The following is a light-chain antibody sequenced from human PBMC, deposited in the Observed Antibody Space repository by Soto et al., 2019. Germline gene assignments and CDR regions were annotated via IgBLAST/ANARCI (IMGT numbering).Light chain of an antibody. V-gene: IGLV2-14*01. CDR1: SSDIGGYNF. Sequence: QSALTQPASVSGSPGQSITISCTGTSSDIGGYNFVSWYQQYPGKAPKLMIYDVSIRPSGISNRFSGSKSGNTASLTISGLQAEDEADYYCSSYTSSFTGVFGGGTKLTVL. CDR2: DVS. J-gene: IGLJ3*02. CDR3: SSYTSSFTGV.